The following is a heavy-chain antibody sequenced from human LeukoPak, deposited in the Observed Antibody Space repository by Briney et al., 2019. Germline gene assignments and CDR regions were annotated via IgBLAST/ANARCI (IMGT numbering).Heavy chain of an antibody. CDR3: ARTQSHYAYHYYMDV. Sequence: SSGKVSCKASGGTFSSYAISWARHAPGQGLEWMGGGIPIFVTANYAQNFQGRVTITTDESTTTAYMELSSLRSEDTAVYYCARTQSHYAYHYYMDVWGEGTTVTVSS. CDR2: GIPIFVTA. J-gene: IGHJ6*03. D-gene: IGHD4-11*01. CDR1: GGTFSSYA. V-gene: IGHV1-69*05.